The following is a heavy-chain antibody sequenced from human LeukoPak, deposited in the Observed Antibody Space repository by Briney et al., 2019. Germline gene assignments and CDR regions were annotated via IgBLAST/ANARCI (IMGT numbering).Heavy chain of an antibody. CDR3: AKGPRSYSSSPTYAFDI. CDR1: GFTFSSYG. Sequence: GGSLRLSCAASGFTFSSYGMHWVRQAPGKGLEWVSFIRYDGGNNYYADSVRGRFTISRDNSKNTLYLQMNSLRAEDTAVYYCAKGPRSYSSSPTYAFDIWGQGTMVTVSS. J-gene: IGHJ3*02. CDR2: IRYDGGNN. D-gene: IGHD6-6*01. V-gene: IGHV3-30*02.